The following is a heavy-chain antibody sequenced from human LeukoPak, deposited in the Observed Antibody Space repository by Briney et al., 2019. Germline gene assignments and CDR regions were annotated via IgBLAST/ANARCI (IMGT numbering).Heavy chain of an antibody. V-gene: IGHV4-38-2*02. D-gene: IGHD3-9*01. CDR2: IYHSGRT. CDR3: ARISLTGYAPISGYFDY. Sequence: SETLSLTCTVSGYSISSGHYWGWIRQPPGKGLEWIGSIYHSGRTFYNPSLKSRVTISVDTSKNQFSLKLTSVTAADTAVYYCARISLTGYAPISGYFDYWGQGTLVTVSS. J-gene: IGHJ4*02. CDR1: GYSISSGHY.